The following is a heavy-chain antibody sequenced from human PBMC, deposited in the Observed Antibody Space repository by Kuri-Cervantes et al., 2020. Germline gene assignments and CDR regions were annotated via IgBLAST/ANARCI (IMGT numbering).Heavy chain of an antibody. D-gene: IGHD3-10*01. V-gene: IGHV1-8*01. CDR1: GYTFTSYD. J-gene: IGHJ4*02. CDR2: MNPNSGNT. Sequence: ASVKVSCKASGYTFTSYDINWVRQATGQGLEWMGWMNPNSGNTGYAQKFQGRFTISRDNAKNSLYLQMSSLGAGDTAVYYCARRRNSGNDYWGQGTLVTVSS. CDR3: ARRRNSGNDY.